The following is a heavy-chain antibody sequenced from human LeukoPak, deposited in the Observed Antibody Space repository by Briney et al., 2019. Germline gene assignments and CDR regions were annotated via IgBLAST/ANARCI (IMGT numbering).Heavy chain of an antibody. CDR2: ISSSSSFR. V-gene: IGHV3-21*01. CDR3: ARESSGYFY. Sequence: PGGSLRLSCASSVFNFSSYSMNWARQAPGKGLEWVSSISSSSSFRYYADSVKGRFTISRDNAKNSLYLQMNSLRAEDTAVYYCARESSGYFYWGQGTLVTVSS. CDR1: VFNFSSYS. J-gene: IGHJ4*02. D-gene: IGHD3-22*01.